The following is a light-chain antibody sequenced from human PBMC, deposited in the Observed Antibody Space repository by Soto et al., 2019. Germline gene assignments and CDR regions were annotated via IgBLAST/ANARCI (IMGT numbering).Light chain of an antibody. V-gene: IGKV1-5*03. Sequence: DIQMTQSPSTLSASVGDRVTITCRPSQSINTWLAWYQKKPGKAPKLLIQKASSLESGVPSRFSGSGSGTEFTLTITSLQPDDFATYYCQQYHNFFPTFGQGTKPEIK. CDR1: QSINTW. CDR3: QQYHNFFPT. J-gene: IGKJ2*01. CDR2: KAS.